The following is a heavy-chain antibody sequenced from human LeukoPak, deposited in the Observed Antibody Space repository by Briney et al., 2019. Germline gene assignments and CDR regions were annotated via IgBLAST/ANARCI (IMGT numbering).Heavy chain of an antibody. CDR1: GFTFSSYN. Sequence: GGSLRLSCAASGFTFSSYNMNWVRQAPGKGLEWVSYISTSGSGIYYADSVKGRFTIARDNAGNSLYLQMNSLRAEDTAVYYCARIRIIDDAVDIWGQGTRVTVSS. CDR2: ISTSGSGI. CDR3: ARIRIIDDAVDI. V-gene: IGHV3-48*04. J-gene: IGHJ3*02. D-gene: IGHD1-14*01.